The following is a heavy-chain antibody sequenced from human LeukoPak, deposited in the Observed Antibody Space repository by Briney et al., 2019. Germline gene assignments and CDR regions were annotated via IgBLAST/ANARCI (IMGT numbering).Heavy chain of an antibody. CDR1: GFTFSTYA. CDR3: VKPASSGTYYSGSWFDP. CDR2: ISSSGSNT. J-gene: IGHJ5*02. V-gene: IGHV3-64D*06. Sequence: PGGSLRLSCSASGFTFSTYAMHWVRQAPGRGLESGSTISSSGSNTYYADSVKGRFTISRDNSKNTLYLQMSSLRPEDTAVYYCVKPASSGTYYSGSWFDPWGQGTLVTVSS. D-gene: IGHD1-26*01.